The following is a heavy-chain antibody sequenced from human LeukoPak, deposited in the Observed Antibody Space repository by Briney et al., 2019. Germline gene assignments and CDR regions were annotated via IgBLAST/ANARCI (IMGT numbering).Heavy chain of an antibody. Sequence: ESLKISCKGSGYSFTSYWIGWVRQMPGKGLEWMGVIYPGDSDTTYSPSFQGQVTISADKSISTAYLQWSSLKASDTAMYYCARRDGYCSSTSCYADYYYGMDVWGQGTTVTVSS. V-gene: IGHV5-51*01. CDR1: GYSFTSYW. J-gene: IGHJ6*02. D-gene: IGHD2-2*01. CDR2: IYPGDSDT. CDR3: ARRDGYCSSTSCYADYYYGMDV.